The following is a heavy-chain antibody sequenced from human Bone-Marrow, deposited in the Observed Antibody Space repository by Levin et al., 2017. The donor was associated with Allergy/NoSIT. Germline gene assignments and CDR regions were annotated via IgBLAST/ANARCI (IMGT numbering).Heavy chain of an antibody. CDR2: INTNTGNP. CDR3: ARDHEKGQYCSSTSCYEYCSGGSCYGLDY. J-gene: IGHJ4*02. D-gene: IGHD2-2*01. CDR1: GYTFTSYA. Sequence: PGESLKISCKASGYTFTSYAMNWVRQAPGQGLEWMGWINTNTGNPTYAQGFTGRFVFSLDTSVSTAYLQISSLKAEDTAVYYCARDHEKGQYCSSTSCYEYCSGGSCYGLDYWGQGTLVTVSS. V-gene: IGHV7-4-1*02.